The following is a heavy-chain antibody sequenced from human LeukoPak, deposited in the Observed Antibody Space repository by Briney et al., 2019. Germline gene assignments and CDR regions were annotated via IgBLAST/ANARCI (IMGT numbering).Heavy chain of an antibody. CDR3: AKVAGYSSSWRHAFDI. Sequence: GGSLRLSCAASGFTFDDYAMHWVRQAPGKGLEWVSGISWNSGSMGYADSVKGRFTISRDNAKNSLYLQMNSLRAEDTALYYCAKVAGYSSSWRHAFDIWGQGTMVTVSS. D-gene: IGHD6-13*01. CDR2: ISWNSGSM. CDR1: GFTFDDYA. V-gene: IGHV3-9*01. J-gene: IGHJ3*02.